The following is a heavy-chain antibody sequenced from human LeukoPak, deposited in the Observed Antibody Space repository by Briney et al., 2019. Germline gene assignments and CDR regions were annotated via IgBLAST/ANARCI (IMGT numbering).Heavy chain of an antibody. V-gene: IGHV3-23*01. J-gene: IGHJ4*02. CDR2: ILGSGVTT. CDR1: GFTFNNYA. Sequence: GGSLRLSCAASGFTFNNYAMSWVRQAPGKGLEWVSAILGSGVTTYYADPVKGRFTVSRDNSESTLYLQMNTLRAEDTALYYCAKWGDYDVLTGYYVPDYWGQGTLVTVSS. D-gene: IGHD3-9*01. CDR3: AKWGDYDVLTGYYVPDY.